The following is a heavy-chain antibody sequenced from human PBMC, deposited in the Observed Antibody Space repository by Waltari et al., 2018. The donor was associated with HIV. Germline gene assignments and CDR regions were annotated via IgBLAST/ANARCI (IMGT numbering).Heavy chain of an antibody. J-gene: IGHJ4*02. CDR3: ASPFYSDSTTYYYGLDY. CDR1: GFTFSSFG. CDR2: ISNDGSSK. D-gene: IGHD3-22*01. Sequence: QVQLVESGGVAVQAGRSRRLSCAASGFTFSSFGMHWVRQAPDKGLEWVSVISNDGSSKYYAYSVKGRFTISRDNSKNTLYLHMNSLRAEDTAVYYCASPFYSDSTTYYYGLDYWGQGTLVTVSS. V-gene: IGHV3-30*01.